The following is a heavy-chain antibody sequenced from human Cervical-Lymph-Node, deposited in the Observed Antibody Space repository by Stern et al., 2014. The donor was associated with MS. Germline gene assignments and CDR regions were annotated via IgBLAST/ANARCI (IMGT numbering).Heavy chain of an antibody. J-gene: IGHJ4*02. V-gene: IGHV3-30*04. CDR1: GFTFSSYA. Sequence: QVQLVQSGGGVVQPGRSLRLSCAASGFTFSSYAMHWVRQAPGKGLEWVAVISYDGSDKYYADSVKGRFTISRDNSKNTLYLQMNSLRAEDTAVYYCARLMKNSSSWEIDYWGQGTLVTVSS. CDR3: ARLMKNSSSWEIDY. CDR2: ISYDGSDK. D-gene: IGHD6-13*01.